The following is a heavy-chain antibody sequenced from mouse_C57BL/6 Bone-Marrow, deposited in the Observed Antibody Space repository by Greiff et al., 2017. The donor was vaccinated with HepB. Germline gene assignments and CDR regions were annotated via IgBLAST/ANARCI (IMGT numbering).Heavy chain of an antibody. V-gene: IGHV3-6*01. D-gene: IGHD1-1*01. CDR1: GYSITSGYY. Sequence: EVQLQQSGPGLVKPSQSLSLTCSVTGYSITSGYYWNWIRQFPGNKLEWMGYISYDGSNNYNPSLKNRISITRDTSKNQFFLKLNSVTTEDTATYYCARDRGIYYYGSRYFDVWGTGTTVTVSS. J-gene: IGHJ1*03. CDR2: ISYDGSN. CDR3: ARDRGIYYYGSRYFDV.